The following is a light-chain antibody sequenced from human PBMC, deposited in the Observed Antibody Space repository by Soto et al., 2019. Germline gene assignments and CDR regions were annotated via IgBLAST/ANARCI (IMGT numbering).Light chain of an antibody. V-gene: IGKV1-6*01. Sequence: SQGAQAPSCLSPAGGRIVTNTCRTSQDIRNDLGWYQQKPGKAPKLVIYGVFNLQSGVPSRFSGSGFGTDFTLTIRSLQSEDSATYYCLQDFTSPLTFRGGTKVDIK. CDR2: GVF. CDR3: LQDFTSPLT. J-gene: IGKJ4*01. CDR1: QDIRND.